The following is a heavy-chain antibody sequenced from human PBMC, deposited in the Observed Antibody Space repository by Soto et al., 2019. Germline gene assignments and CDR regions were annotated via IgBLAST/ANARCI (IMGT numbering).Heavy chain of an antibody. D-gene: IGHD6-13*01. CDR1: GYTLTELS. J-gene: IGHJ4*02. CDR2: FDPEDGET. Sequence: ASVKVSCKVSGYTLTELSMHWVRQAPGKGLEWMGGFDPEDGETIYAQKFQGRVTMTEDTSTDTAYMELSSLRSEDTAVYYCATRNVYSSQPPFDYWGQGTLVTVSS. V-gene: IGHV1-24*01. CDR3: ATRNVYSSQPPFDY.